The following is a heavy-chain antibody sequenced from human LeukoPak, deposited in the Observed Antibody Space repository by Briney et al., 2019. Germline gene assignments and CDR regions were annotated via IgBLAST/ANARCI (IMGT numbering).Heavy chain of an antibody. CDR3: AREATTVVRSSFDP. CDR1: GYTFTGYY. J-gene: IGHJ5*02. CDR2: INPNSGGT. Sequence: GASVKVSCKASGYTFTGYYMHWVREAPGQGVEWMGWINPNSGGTNYAQKFQGRVTMTRDTSITTAYMELSRLSSDDTAVYYCAREATTVVRSSFDPWGQGTLVTVSS. D-gene: IGHD4-23*01. V-gene: IGHV1-2*02.